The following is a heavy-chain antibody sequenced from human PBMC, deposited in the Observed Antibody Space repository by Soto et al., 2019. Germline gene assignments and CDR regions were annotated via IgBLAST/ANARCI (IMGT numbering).Heavy chain of an antibody. V-gene: IGHV4-39*01. D-gene: IGHD3-9*01. CDR1: GGSISSSSYY. CDR3: ARLLDGLHFDY. CDR2: IYNSGST. Sequence: PSETLSLTCTVSGGSISSSSYYWGGIRQPPGKGLEWIGSIYNSGSTYYNKSLKSRVTISIDTSKNQFSLKLSSLTAADTAVYYCARLLDGLHFDYWGQGTLVTVS. J-gene: IGHJ4*02.